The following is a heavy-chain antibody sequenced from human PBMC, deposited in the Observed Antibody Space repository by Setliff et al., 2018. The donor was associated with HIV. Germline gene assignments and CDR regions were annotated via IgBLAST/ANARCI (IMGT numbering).Heavy chain of an antibody. D-gene: IGHD6-6*01. CDR3: ARLPQDVRSSIDF. V-gene: IGHV3-23*01. CDR1: GFTFSRYA. J-gene: IGHJ4*02. CDR2: ISSTGGTT. Sequence: GGSLRLSCAVSGFTFSRYAMSWVRQAPGKGLEWVSGISSTGGTTYYADSVKGRFTISRDNAKNTLFLQMNSLRAEDTAVYYCARLPQDVRSSIDFWGQGTLVTVSS.